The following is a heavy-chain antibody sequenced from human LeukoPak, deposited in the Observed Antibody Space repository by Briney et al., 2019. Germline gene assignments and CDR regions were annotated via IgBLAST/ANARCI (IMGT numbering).Heavy chain of an antibody. D-gene: IGHD3-10*01. Sequence: PSETLSLTCTVSGGSISSGDYYWTWIRQPPGKGLEWIGYIYYSGATYYNPSLKSRVTISVDTSKNQFSLKLSSVTAADTAVHYCARSSGYYGSGSYVDPWGQGTLVTVSS. CDR3: ARSSGYYGSGSYVDP. V-gene: IGHV4-30-4*01. CDR1: GGSISSGDYY. J-gene: IGHJ5*02. CDR2: IYYSGAT.